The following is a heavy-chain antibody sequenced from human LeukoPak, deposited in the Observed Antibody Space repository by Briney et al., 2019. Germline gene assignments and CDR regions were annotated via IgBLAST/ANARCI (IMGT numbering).Heavy chain of an antibody. J-gene: IGHJ4*02. D-gene: IGHD6-19*01. Sequence: VASVKVSCKASGYTFISYGISWVRQAPGQGLEWMGWISAHNGNTNYAQKFQGRVTMTTDTSTSTAYMELRSLRSDGTAVYYCARDKFGSGWYLDYWGQGTLVTVSS. CDR2: ISAHNGNT. CDR1: GYTFISYG. V-gene: IGHV1-18*01. CDR3: ARDKFGSGWYLDY.